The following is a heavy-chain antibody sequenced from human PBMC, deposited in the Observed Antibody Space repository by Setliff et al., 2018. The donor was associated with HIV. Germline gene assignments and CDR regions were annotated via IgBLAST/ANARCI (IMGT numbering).Heavy chain of an antibody. CDR1: GYTFTSYD. V-gene: IGHV1-8*01. CDR2: INTGNGNT. D-gene: IGHD6-13*01. J-gene: IGHJ3*02. Sequence: ASVKVSCKASGYTFTSYDINWVRQATGQGLEWMGWINTGNGNTKYSQEFQGRFTISRDNFKNTLFLQMNSLRAEDTAVYYCARDQERLVEVEGDALHIWGQGTMVTVSS. CDR3: ARDQERLVEVEGDALHI.